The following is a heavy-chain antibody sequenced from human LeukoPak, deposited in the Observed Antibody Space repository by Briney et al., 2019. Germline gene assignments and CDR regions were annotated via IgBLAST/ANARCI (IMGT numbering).Heavy chain of an antibody. J-gene: IGHJ4*02. CDR3: ARDIGDDSSGYYYDY. CDR1: GYTFTSYY. Sequence: ASVKVSCKASGYTFTSYYMHWVRQAPGQGLEWMGIINPSGGSTSYAQKFQGRVTMTRDASTSTVYMELSSLRSEDTAVYYCARDIGDDSSGYYYDYWGQGTLVTVSS. D-gene: IGHD3-22*01. CDR2: INPSGGST. V-gene: IGHV1-46*01.